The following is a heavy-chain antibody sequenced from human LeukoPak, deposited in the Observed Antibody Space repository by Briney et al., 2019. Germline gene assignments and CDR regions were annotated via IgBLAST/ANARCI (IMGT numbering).Heavy chain of an antibody. D-gene: IGHD3-10*01. V-gene: IGHV1-46*01. CDR1: GYTFTSYY. Sequence: GASVKVSCKASGYTFTSYYMHWVRQAPGQGLEWMGIINPSGGSTSYAQKFQGRVTMTRDMSTSTVYMELSSLRSEDTAVYYRARDGSGNWFDPWGQGTLVTVSS. CDR3: ARDGSGNWFDP. CDR2: INPSGGST. J-gene: IGHJ5*02.